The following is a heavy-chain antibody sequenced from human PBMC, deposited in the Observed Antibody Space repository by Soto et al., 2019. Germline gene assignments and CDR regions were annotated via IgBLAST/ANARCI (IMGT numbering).Heavy chain of an antibody. CDR3: AREDVDTAMVTAWFDP. J-gene: IGHJ5*02. Sequence: QVQLVESGGGVVQPGRSLRLSCAASGFTFSSYGMHWVRQAPGKGLEWVAVIWYDGSNKYYADSVKGRFTISRVNSKNTLYLQMNSLRAEDTAVYYCAREDVDTAMVTAWFDPWGQGTLVTVSS. CDR2: IWYDGSNK. V-gene: IGHV3-33*01. CDR1: GFTFSSYG. D-gene: IGHD5-18*01.